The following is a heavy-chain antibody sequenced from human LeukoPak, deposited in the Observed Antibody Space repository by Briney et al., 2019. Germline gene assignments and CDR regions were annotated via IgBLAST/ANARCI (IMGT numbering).Heavy chain of an antibody. CDR3: ARGPSAFDT. CDR2: INHSGST. V-gene: IGHV4-34*01. CDR1: GGSFSGYY. J-gene: IGHJ3*02. Sequence: PSETLSLTCAVYGGSFSGYYWSWVRQPPGKGLEWIGEINHSGSTNYNPSLTSRGTISVDTSKPQFSLKLSSVPAADTAVYYSARGPSAFDTWGHGTMAPVSP.